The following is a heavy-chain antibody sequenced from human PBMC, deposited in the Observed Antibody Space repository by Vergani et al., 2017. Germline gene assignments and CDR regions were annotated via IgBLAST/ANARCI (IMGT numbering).Heavy chain of an antibody. CDR1: GFTFSNAW. J-gene: IGHJ4*02. D-gene: IGHD3-22*01. CDR3: TPPSITMIVVD. CDR2: IKSKTDGGTT. Sequence: EVQLVESGGGLVKPGGSLRLSCAASGFTFSNAWMSWVRQAPGKGLEWVGRIKSKTDGGTTDYAAPVKGRFTISRDDSKNTMYLQMNSLKTEDTAVYYCTPPSITMIVVDWGQGTLVTVSS. V-gene: IGHV3-15*01.